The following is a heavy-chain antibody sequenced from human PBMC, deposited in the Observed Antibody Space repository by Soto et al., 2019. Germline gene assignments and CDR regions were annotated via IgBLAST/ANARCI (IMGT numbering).Heavy chain of an antibody. CDR3: ARGSGYSGSPGYYGMDV. CDR2: INAGNGNT. CDR1: GYTFTSYA. Sequence: ASVKVSCKASGYTFTSYAIDWVRQAPGQRLEWMGWINAGNGNTKYSQKFQGRVTMTRNTSISTAYMELSSLRSEDTAVYYCARGSGYSGSPGYYGMDVWGQGTTVTVSS. V-gene: IGHV1-3*01. D-gene: IGHD1-26*01. J-gene: IGHJ6*02.